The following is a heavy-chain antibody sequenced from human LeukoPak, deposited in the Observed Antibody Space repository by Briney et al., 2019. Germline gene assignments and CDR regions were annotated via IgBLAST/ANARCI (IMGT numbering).Heavy chain of an antibody. CDR1: GYSISSGYY. CDR3: AREEDIAVDNFDY. CDR2: IYHSGST. V-gene: IGHV4-38-2*02. D-gene: IGHD6-19*01. J-gene: IGHJ4*02. Sequence: SETLSLTCAVSGYSISSGYYWGWLRQPPGKGLEWIGSIYHSGSTYYNPSLKSRVTISVDTSKNQFSLKLSSVTAADTAVYYCAREEDIAVDNFDYWGQGTLVTVSS.